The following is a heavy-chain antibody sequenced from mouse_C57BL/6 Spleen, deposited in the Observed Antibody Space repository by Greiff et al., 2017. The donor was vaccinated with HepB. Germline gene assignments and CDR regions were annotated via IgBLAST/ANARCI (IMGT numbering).Heavy chain of an antibody. CDR2: IDPNSGGT. CDR3: ARERGYDAWFAY. D-gene: IGHD2-3*01. V-gene: IGHV1-72*01. Sequence: QVQLQQPGAGLVKPGASVKLSCKASGYTFTSYWIHWVKQRPGRGLEWIGRIDPNSGGTKYNEKFKSKATLTVDKPSSTAYMQLSSLTSEDSAVYYCARERGYDAWFAYWGQGTLVTVSA. J-gene: IGHJ3*01. CDR1: GYTFTSYW.